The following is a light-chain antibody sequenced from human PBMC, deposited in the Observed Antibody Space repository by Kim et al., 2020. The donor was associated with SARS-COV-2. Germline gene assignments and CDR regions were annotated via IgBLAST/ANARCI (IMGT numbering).Light chain of an antibody. CDR3: SSYAGSNPV. CDR2: EVS. V-gene: IGLV2-8*01. J-gene: IGLJ3*02. Sequence: PGQSVTISCTGPSSDVGGYNYVSWYQQHPGKAPNLMIYEVSKRPSGVPDRFSGSKSGNTASLTVSGLQAEDEADYYCSSYAGSNPVFGGGTQLTVL. CDR1: SSDVGGYNY.